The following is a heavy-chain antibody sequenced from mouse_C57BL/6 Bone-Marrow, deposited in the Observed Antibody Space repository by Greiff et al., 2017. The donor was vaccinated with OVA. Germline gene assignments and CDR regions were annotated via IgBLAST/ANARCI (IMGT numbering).Heavy chain of an antibody. D-gene: IGHD1-1*01. J-gene: IGHJ2*01. Sequence: VQLQQPGPELVKPGASVKLSCKASGYTFTSYWMHWVKQRPGQGLEWIGNINPSNGGTNYNEKFKSKATLTVDKSSSTAYMQLSSLTSEDSAVYYCARGTYYYGSSYYFDYWGQGTTLTVSS. CDR3: ARGTYYYGSSYYFDY. CDR1: GYTFTSYW. CDR2: INPSNGGT. V-gene: IGHV1-53*01.